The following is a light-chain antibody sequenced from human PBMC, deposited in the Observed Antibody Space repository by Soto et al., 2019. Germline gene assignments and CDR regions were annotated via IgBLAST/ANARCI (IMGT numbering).Light chain of an antibody. Sequence: AIRVTQSPSSFSASTGDRVTITCRASQGIKHYLAWYQQKPGKAPKLLIYAASALQSGVPSRFSASGYGTDFTLTISFLQSEDFATYYCQQYYSYPLTFGGGTKVDLK. J-gene: IGKJ4*01. CDR3: QQYYSYPLT. CDR2: AAS. V-gene: IGKV1-8*01. CDR1: QGIKHY.